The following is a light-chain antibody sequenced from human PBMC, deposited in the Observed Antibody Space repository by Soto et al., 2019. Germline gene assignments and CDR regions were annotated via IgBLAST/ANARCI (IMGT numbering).Light chain of an antibody. J-gene: IGLJ1*01. CDR2: QDS. CDR3: QAWDSSTYV. V-gene: IGLV3-1*01. CDR1: KLGDKY. Sequence: SYELTQQPSVSVSPGQTASITCSGDKLGDKYACWYQQKPGQSPVLVIYQDSKRPSGIPERFSGSNSGNTATLTISGTQAMDEADYYCQAWDSSTYVFVTGTKLTVL.